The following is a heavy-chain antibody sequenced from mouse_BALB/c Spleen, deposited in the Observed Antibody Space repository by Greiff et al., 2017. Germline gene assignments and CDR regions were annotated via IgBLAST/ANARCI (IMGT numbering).Heavy chain of an antibody. CDR2: ISSGSSTI. CDR1: GFTFSSFG. CDR3: ARSIWGYAMDY. D-gene: IGHD1-1*02. Sequence: EVQLVESGGGLVQPGGSRKLSCAASGFTFSSFGMHWVRQAPEKGLEWVAYISSGSSTIYYADTVKGRFTISRDNPKNTLFLQMTSLRSEDTAMYYCARSIWGYAMDYWGQGTSVTVSS. V-gene: IGHV5-17*02. J-gene: IGHJ4*01.